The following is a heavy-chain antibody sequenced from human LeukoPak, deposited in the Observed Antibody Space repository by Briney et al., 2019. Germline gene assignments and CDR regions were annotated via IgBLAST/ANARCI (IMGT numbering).Heavy chain of an antibody. D-gene: IGHD4-17*01. CDR2: IYYSGST. Sequence: SEALSLTCTVSGGSISSYYWSWIRQPPGKGLEWIGYIYYSGSTNYNPSLKSRVTISVDTSKNQFSLKLSSVTAADTAVYYCAGTTSFDYWGQGTLVTVSS. CDR1: GGSISSYY. J-gene: IGHJ4*02. CDR3: AGTTSFDY. V-gene: IGHV4-59*01.